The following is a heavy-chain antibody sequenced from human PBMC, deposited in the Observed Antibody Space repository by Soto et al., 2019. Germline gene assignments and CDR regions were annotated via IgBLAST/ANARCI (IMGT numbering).Heavy chain of an antibody. CDR2: ISTYNGNT. CDR1: GYTFTTYG. CDR3: ARGPTDYYDNSGNYFLDY. Sequence: QVQLVQSGAEVKKPGASVKVSCKASGYTFTTYGMSWVRRAPGQGLDWMGWISTYNGNTKYAERLQGRVTMTTDTTTSTAYMELRSLTSDDTAVYYCARGPTDYYDNSGNYFLDYWGQGTLVTVSS. J-gene: IGHJ4*02. D-gene: IGHD3-22*01. V-gene: IGHV1-18*01.